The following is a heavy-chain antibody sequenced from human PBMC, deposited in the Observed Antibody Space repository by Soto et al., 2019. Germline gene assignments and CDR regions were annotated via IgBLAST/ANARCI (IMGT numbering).Heavy chain of an antibody. D-gene: IGHD3-3*01. CDR1: GYTFTSYD. V-gene: IGHV1-8*01. CDR2: MNPNSGNT. CDR3: ASPARNYDFWSGYSFAI. J-gene: IGHJ3*02. Sequence: ASVKVSCKASGYTFTSYDINWVRLATGQGLEWMGWMNPNSGNTGYAQKFQGRVTMTRNTSISTAYMELSSLRSEDTAVYYCASPARNYDFWSGYSFAIRGQGTMVTVSS.